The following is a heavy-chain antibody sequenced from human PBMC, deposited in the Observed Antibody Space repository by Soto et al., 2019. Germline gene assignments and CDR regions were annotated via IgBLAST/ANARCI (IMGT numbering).Heavy chain of an antibody. CDR3: ARVVVAATPWFDP. Sequence: QVQLQESGPGLVKPSETLSLTCTVSGGSISSYYWSWIRQPPGKGLEWIGYIYYSGCTNYNPSLTSRVTISVDTSKNQFSLKLSSVTAADTAVYYCARVVVAATPWFDPWGQGTLVTVSS. J-gene: IGHJ5*02. CDR2: IYYSGCT. CDR1: GGSISSYY. D-gene: IGHD2-15*01. V-gene: IGHV4-59*01.